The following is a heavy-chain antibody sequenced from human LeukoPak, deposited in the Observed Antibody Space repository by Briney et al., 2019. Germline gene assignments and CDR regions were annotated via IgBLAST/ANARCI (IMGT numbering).Heavy chain of an antibody. CDR1: GFTFSNYW. V-gene: IGHV3-7*01. Sequence: GGSLRLSCAASGFTFSNYWMSWVRQAPGQGLEWVANIKEDGSEKYYVDSVKGRFTISRDNARNSLYLQMNSLRAEDTAVYYCASGRQLGYWGQGTLVTVSS. CDR2: IKEDGSEK. J-gene: IGHJ4*02. D-gene: IGHD6-13*01. CDR3: ASGRQLGY.